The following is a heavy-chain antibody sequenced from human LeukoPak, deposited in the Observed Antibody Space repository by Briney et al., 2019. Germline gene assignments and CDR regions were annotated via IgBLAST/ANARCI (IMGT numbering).Heavy chain of an antibody. Sequence: GGSLRLSCSVSAFTFSSYAMHWVRQAPGKGLEWVSIIYSAGTTYHYADSVKGRFTISRDTSKNTVYLQMSSLRDEDTAIYYCARDSTYYYFDYWGQGTLVTVSS. J-gene: IGHJ4*02. V-gene: IGHV3-53*01. CDR2: IYSAGTT. CDR3: ARDSTYYYFDY. D-gene: IGHD1-26*01. CDR1: AFTFSSYA.